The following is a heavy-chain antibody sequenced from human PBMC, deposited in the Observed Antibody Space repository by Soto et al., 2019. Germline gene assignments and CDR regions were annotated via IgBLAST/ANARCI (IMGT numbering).Heavy chain of an antibody. V-gene: IGHV3-23*04. CDR2: ITITGDTT. CDR1: GFIFTTSD. J-gene: IGHJ4*02. Sequence: EVQLVESEGGLVQPGGSLRLSCEASGFIFTTSDMSWVRQAPGKGLEWISSITITGDTTHYADSVKGRFTISRDNSRNTVYLQMNSLGVADTAVIYWGKGGGGDHGYWGQGTLVAVSS. D-gene: IGHD2-21*02. CDR3: GKGGGGDHGY.